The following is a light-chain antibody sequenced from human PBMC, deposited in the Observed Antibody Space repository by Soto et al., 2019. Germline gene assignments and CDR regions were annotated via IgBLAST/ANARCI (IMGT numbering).Light chain of an antibody. CDR1: QSVSSSY. Sequence: EIVLTQSPGTLSLSPGERATLSCRASQSVSSSYLAWYQQKPGQAPRLLIYGASSRATGIPDRFSGSGSGTDFTLTISRLEPEDFAVSYCQHYGSSPAFGGGTQVEIK. CDR3: QHYGSSPA. CDR2: GAS. V-gene: IGKV3-20*01. J-gene: IGKJ4*01.